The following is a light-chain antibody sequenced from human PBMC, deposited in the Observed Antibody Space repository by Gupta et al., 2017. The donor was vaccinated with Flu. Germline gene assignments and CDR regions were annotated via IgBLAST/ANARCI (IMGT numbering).Light chain of an antibody. J-gene: IGKJ4*01. CDR2: KAS. Sequence: PSTLSASVGDRLTITCRASQSINSWLAWYQQKPGKAPKLLIYKASSLESGVPSRFSDSGSGTDFTLTISSLRPDDFATYYCQQYNNYPHTFGGGTKVEIK. CDR3: QQYNNYPHT. CDR1: QSINSW. V-gene: IGKV1-5*03.